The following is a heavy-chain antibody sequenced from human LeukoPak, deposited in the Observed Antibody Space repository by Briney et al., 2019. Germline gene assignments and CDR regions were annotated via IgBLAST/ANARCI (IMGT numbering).Heavy chain of an antibody. J-gene: IGHJ4*02. D-gene: IGHD3-10*01. CDR1: GGSFSGYY. V-gene: IGHV4-34*01. CDR2: INHSGST. CDR3: ARDSLRGSGSYYFQP. Sequence: SETLSLTCAVYGGSFSGYYWSWLRQPPGKGLEWIGEINHSGSTNYNPSLKSRVTISVDTSKNQFSLKLSSVTAADTAVYYCARDSLRGSGSYYFQPWGQGTLVTVSS.